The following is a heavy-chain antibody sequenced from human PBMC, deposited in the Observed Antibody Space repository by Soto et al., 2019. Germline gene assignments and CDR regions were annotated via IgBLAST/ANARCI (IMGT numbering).Heavy chain of an antibody. Sequence: PGGSLRLSCGASGFTFSSYWMSWVRQAPGKGLEWVANIKQDGSEKYYVDSVKGRFTISRDNAKNSLYLQMNSLRAEDTAVYYCARRMGATPRIHFDYWGQGTLVTVSS. J-gene: IGHJ4*02. CDR1: GFTFSSYW. D-gene: IGHD1-26*01. CDR3: ARRMGATPRIHFDY. V-gene: IGHV3-7*03. CDR2: IKQDGSEK.